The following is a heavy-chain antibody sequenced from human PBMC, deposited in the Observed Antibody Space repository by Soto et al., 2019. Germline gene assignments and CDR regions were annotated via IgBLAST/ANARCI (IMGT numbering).Heavy chain of an antibody. V-gene: IGHV4-30-4*01. J-gene: IGHJ6*02. CDR2: ISYSGST. CDR1: GASISSDDYY. Sequence: QVQLQESGPGLVKPSQTLSLTCSISGASISSDDYYWSWFRQPPGKGLEWIGYISYSGSTYYNTSLKSRITISVDTSTTQFSLILSSVTAADTAVFYCAREVNNYYGMDVWGQGTTVTVSS. CDR3: AREVNNYYGMDV.